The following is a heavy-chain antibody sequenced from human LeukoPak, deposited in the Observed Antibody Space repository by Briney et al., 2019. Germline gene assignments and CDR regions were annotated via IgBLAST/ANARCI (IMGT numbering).Heavy chain of an antibody. D-gene: IGHD3-3*01. CDR3: ARRGTIFGPESL. V-gene: IGHV4-4*09. Sequence: SETLSLTCSVSGGSISYYYWTWIRQPPGMGLEWIGYIYTSGNTDYNPSLKSRVSMSLDTSKSQLSLNLSSVTAADTAVYFCARRGTIFGPESLWGRGTLVTVSS. J-gene: IGHJ2*01. CDR1: GGSISYYY. CDR2: IYTSGNT.